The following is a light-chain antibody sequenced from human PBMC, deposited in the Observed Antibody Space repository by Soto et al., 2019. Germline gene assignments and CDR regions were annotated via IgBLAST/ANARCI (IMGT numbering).Light chain of an antibody. CDR2: DAS. V-gene: IGKV1-5*01. J-gene: IGKJ5*01. Sequence: DIQMTQSPSALSASVGDRVTITCRASQSISNWLAWYQQKPGKAPNLLIYDASTLESGVPSRFSGSGSGTEVTLTISSLQPDDFATYYCQQYNPYSPGSIAFGQGTRLEIK. CDR1: QSISNW. CDR3: QQYNPYSPGSIA.